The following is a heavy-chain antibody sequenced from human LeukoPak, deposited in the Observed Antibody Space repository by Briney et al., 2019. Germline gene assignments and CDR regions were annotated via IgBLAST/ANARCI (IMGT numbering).Heavy chain of an antibody. CDR3: AATDTARVHNWFDP. V-gene: IGHV1-69*13. CDR1: GGTFSSYA. Sequence: ASVKVSCKASGGTFSSYAISWVRQAPGQGLEWMGGIIPIFGTANYAQKFQGRITITADESTSTAYMELSSLRSEDTAVYYCAATDTARVHNWFDPWGQGTLVTVSS. CDR2: IIPIFGTA. D-gene: IGHD5-18*01. J-gene: IGHJ5*02.